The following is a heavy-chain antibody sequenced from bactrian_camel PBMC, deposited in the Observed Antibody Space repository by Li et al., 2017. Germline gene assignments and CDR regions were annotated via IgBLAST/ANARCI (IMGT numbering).Heavy chain of an antibody. CDR3: AVGWGRINF. D-gene: IGHD3*01. CDR2: INNGSTST. Sequence: VQLVESGGGLVQAGGSLRLSCTASGFTFSTNCMSWVRQAPGKGLEWVSAINNGSTSTYYSDSVKGRFTISRDNAKNTLYLQMNSLKTEDTAVYYCAVGWGRINFWGQGTQVTVS. CDR1: GFTFSTNC. J-gene: IGHJ4*01. V-gene: IGHV3S40*01.